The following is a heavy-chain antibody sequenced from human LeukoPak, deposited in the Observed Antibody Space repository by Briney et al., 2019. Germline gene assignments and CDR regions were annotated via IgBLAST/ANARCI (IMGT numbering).Heavy chain of an antibody. V-gene: IGHV4-59*12. CDR1: GGSIRSYY. D-gene: IGHD2-21*02. J-gene: IGHJ2*01. CDR3: ARHYCGGDCYSRWYFDL. Sequence: ETLSLTCTVSGGSIRSYYWSWIRQPPGKGLEWIGYIYYSGSTKYNPSLKSRVTMSVDTSKNQFSLKLSSVTAADTAVYYCARHYCGGDCYSRWYFDLWGRGTLVTVSS. CDR2: IYYSGST.